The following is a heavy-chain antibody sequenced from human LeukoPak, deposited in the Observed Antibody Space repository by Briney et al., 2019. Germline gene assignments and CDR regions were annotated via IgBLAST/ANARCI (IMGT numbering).Heavy chain of an antibody. D-gene: IGHD3-16*02. CDR2: ISSSSSYI. J-gene: IGHJ4*02. V-gene: IGHV3-21*01. CDR1: GFTFSSYS. CDR3: AREKGLSKPTNFDY. Sequence: GGSLRLSCAASGFTFSSYSMNWVRQAPGKGLEWVSSISSSSSYIYYADSVKGRFTISRDNAKNSLYLQMNSLRAEDTAVYYCAREKGLSKPTNFDYWGQGTLVTVSS.